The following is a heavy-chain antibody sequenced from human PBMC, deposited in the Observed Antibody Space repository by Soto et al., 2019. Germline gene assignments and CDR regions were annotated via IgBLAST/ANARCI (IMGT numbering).Heavy chain of an antibody. CDR3: ARDFAYFDS. V-gene: IGHV4-61*01. D-gene: IGHD3-3*01. Sequence: LSLTCTVSGGSFKSGSYSWSWIRQPPGKGLEWIGYVYHTGRTSYNPSLKGRVSISMDTSKNQFSLNLDSVTAADTAVYFCARDFAYFDSWGQGTLVTVSS. CDR2: VYHTGRT. CDR1: GGSFKSGSYS. J-gene: IGHJ4*02.